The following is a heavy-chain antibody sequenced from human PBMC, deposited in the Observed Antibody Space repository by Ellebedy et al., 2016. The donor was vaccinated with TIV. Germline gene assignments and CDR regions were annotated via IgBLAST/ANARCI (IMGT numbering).Heavy chain of an antibody. CDR3: AAEAELFGEWEFAY. J-gene: IGHJ4*02. Sequence: AASVKVSCKASGFTFINSAVQWVRQARGQRPEWIGWIVVGSGNTNYAEKFEERVTITRDMSTNTAYMELSSLTSEDTAVYYCAAEAELFGEWEFAYWGQGTLVSVSS. CDR1: GFTFINSA. D-gene: IGHD3-10*02. CDR2: IVVGSGNT. V-gene: IGHV1-58*01.